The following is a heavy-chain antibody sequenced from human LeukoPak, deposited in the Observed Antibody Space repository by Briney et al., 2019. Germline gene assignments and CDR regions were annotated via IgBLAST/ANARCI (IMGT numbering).Heavy chain of an antibody. CDR1: GGSISSSSYY. Sequence: SETLSLTCTVSGGSISSSSYYWGWIRQPPGKGLEWIGSIYYSGSTYYNPSLKSRVTISVDTSKNQFSLKLSSVTAADTAVYYCARHIQSGSSWSYYFDYWGQGTLVTVSS. CDR3: ARHIQSGSSWSYYFDY. J-gene: IGHJ4*02. V-gene: IGHV4-39*01. D-gene: IGHD6-13*01. CDR2: IYYSGST.